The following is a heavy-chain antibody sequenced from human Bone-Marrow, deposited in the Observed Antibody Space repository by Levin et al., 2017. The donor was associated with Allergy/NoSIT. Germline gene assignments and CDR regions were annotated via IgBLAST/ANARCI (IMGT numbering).Heavy chain of an antibody. V-gene: IGHV4-34*01. Sequence: SETLSLTCAVYGGSFRGYYRSWIRQPPGKGLEWIGEINHSGSTTYNPSLKSRVTISVDTSKNQFSLKLTSVTAADTAVYYCASSGWYRGYWGQGTLVTVSS. CDR3: ASSGWYRGY. CDR1: GGSFRGYY. CDR2: INHSGST. D-gene: IGHD6-19*01. J-gene: IGHJ4*02.